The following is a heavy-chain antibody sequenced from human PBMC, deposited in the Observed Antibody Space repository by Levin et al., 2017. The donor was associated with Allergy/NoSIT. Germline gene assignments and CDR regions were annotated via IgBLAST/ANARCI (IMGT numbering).Heavy chain of an antibody. J-gene: IGHJ5*02. CDR3: ARQKAADSNWFDP. D-gene: IGHD6-13*01. CDR1: GFTFSSYA. Sequence: GGSLRLSCAASGFTFSSYAMHWVRQAPGKGLEWVAVISYDGSNKYYADSVKGRFTISRDNSKNTLYLQMNSLRAEDTAVYYCARQKAADSNWFDPWGQGTLVTVSS. V-gene: IGHV3-30-3*01. CDR2: ISYDGSNK.